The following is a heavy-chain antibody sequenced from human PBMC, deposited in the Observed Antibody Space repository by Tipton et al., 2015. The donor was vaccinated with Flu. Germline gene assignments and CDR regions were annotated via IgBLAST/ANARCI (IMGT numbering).Heavy chain of an antibody. Sequence: SLRLSCAGSGFNVTNYYMSWVRQAPGKGLEWVSVILSGGSTYYADSVKGRFTISRDNSKNTLYLQMNSLRAEDTAVYYCSGAQGTFDIWGQGTMVTVSS. CDR1: GFNVTNYY. D-gene: IGHD1-26*01. V-gene: IGHV3-53*01. J-gene: IGHJ3*02. CDR3: SGAQGTFDI. CDR2: ILSGGST.